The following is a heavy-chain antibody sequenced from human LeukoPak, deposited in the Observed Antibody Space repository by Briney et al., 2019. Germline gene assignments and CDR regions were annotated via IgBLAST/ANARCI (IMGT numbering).Heavy chain of an antibody. V-gene: IGHV3-23*01. CDR3: AKELDSVGYGSGSYYGYYYYYYGMDV. Sequence: GGSLRLSCAASGFTFSSYAMSWVRQAPGKGLEWVSAISGSGGSTYYADSVKGRFTISRDNSKNTLYLQMNSLRAEDTAVYYCAKELDSVGYGSGSYYGYYYYYYGMDVWGQGTTVTVSS. CDR1: GFTFSSYA. J-gene: IGHJ6*02. D-gene: IGHD3-10*01. CDR2: ISGSGGST.